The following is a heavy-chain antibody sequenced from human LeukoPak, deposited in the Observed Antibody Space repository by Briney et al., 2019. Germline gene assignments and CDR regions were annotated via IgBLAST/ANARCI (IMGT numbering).Heavy chain of an antibody. D-gene: IGHD3-22*01. CDR1: GFTVSSNY. Sequence: PGGSLRLSCAASGFTVSSNYMSWVRQAPGKGLEWVSVIYSGGSTYYADSVKGRFTISRDNSKNTLYLQMNSLRAEDTAVYYCAKETADYYDSSGYYPITDYWGQGTLVTVSS. CDR3: AKETADYYDSSGYYPITDY. J-gene: IGHJ4*02. CDR2: IYSGGST. V-gene: IGHV3-53*05.